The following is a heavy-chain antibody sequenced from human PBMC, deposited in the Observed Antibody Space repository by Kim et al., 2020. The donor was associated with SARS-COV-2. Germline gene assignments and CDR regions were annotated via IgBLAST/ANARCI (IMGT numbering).Heavy chain of an antibody. CDR3: ARNSALGAFDI. D-gene: IGHD6-13*01. Sequence: TYYTPSLKSRVTISVDTSKYQFSLKLSSVTAEASAVYYCARNSALGAFDIWGQVTMVTVSS. CDR2: T. V-gene: IGHV4-31*02. J-gene: IGHJ3*02.